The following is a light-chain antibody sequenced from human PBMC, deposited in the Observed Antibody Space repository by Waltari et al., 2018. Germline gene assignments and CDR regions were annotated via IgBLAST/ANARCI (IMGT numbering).Light chain of an antibody. J-gene: IGKJ4*01. CDR2: AAS. CDR1: QGIGSS. CDR3: QQLIDYPLT. V-gene: IGKV1-9*01. Sequence: DIQLTQSPSFLSASVGDRVTITCRASQGIGSSLAWYQQKPGKTPKLLIYAASTLQSGVPSRFSGSGSRTEFTITISSLQPEDFATYYCQQLIDYPLTFGGGTKVEIK.